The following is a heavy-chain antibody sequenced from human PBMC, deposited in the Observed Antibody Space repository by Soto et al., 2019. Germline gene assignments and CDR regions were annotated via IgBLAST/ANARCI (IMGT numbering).Heavy chain of an antibody. J-gene: IGHJ4*01. CDR2: ISSDGETK. CDR3: AKEVEVAGDLDY. V-gene: IGHV3-30*18. Sequence: GGSLRLSCVASGFTFSTYGIHWVRQAPGKGLEWVGVISSDGETKYYADSVKGRFTISRDNSKNTMYLQMASLRPEDTAVYYCAKEVEVAGDLDYWGHGTLVTVSA. CDR1: GFTFSTYG. D-gene: IGHD6-19*01.